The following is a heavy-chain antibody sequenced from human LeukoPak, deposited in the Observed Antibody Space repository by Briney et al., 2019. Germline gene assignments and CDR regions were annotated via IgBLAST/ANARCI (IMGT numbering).Heavy chain of an antibody. Sequence: GASVKVSCKASGYTFTSYGISWVRQAPGQGLEWMGWISAYNGNTNHAQKLQGRVTMTTDTSTSTAYMELRSPRSDDTAVYYCARSVRYYDSSGYPTGCDYWGQGTLVTVSS. J-gene: IGHJ4*02. CDR2: ISAYNGNT. CDR1: GYTFTSYG. CDR3: ARSVRYYDSSGYPTGCDY. V-gene: IGHV1-18*01. D-gene: IGHD3-22*01.